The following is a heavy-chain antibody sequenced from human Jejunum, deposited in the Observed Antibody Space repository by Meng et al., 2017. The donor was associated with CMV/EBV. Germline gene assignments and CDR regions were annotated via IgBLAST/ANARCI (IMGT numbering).Heavy chain of an antibody. CDR3: ARDPTPDGSDY. CDR1: GSSISDSSYY. V-gene: IGHV4-39*07. Sequence: QLQLEEPVPCLVKPSETLSLTCTMSGSSISDSSYYWGWIRQPPGKGLEWIGSVYYSGSTYYNPSLESRVTISVDTSKNQFSLKLTSVTAADTATYYCARDPTPDGSDYWGRGTLVTVSS. J-gene: IGHJ4*02. D-gene: IGHD3-10*01. CDR2: VYYSGST.